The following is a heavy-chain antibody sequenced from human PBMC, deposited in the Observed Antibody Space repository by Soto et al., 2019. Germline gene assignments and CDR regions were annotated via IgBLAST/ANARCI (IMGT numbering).Heavy chain of an antibody. J-gene: IGHJ4*02. Sequence: GGSLRLSCAVSGFTFSDYGMHWVRQAPGKGLEWVAVMSYAGSYKYYADSVRGRFTISRDLSGNTLFLQMNSLRLEDTAVYFCAKEMYPRTVLDSSSPWGDYWGQGTLVTVSS. CDR2: MSYAGSYK. D-gene: IGHD6-6*01. CDR3: AKEMYPRTVLDSSSPWGDY. V-gene: IGHV3-30*18. CDR1: GFTFSDYG.